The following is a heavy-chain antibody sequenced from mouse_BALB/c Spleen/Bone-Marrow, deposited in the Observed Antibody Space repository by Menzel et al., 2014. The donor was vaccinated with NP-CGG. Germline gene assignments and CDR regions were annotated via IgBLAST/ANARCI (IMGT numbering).Heavy chain of an antibody. D-gene: IGHD3-2*02. J-gene: IGHJ2*01. CDR1: GYTFTSYW. V-gene: IGHV1-87*01. CDR2: IYPGDGDT. Sequence: QVQLQQSGAELARPGASVKLSCKASGYTFTSYWMQWVKQRPGQGLEWIGAIYPGDGDTRYTQKFKGRATLTADKSSSTAYMQLSSFASEDSAVCYCARGYPSDYWGQGTTLTVSS. CDR3: ARGYPSDY.